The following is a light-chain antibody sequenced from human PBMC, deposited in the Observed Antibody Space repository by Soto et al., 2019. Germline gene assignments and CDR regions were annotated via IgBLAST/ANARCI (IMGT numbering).Light chain of an antibody. J-gene: IGLJ1*01. CDR2: GNT. CDR3: QSYDSSLHASV. CDR1: SSNIGAGYD. V-gene: IGLV1-40*01. Sequence: QSVLTRPPSVSGAPGQRVTISCTGSSSNIGAGYDVHWYLQLPGTAPKLLIYGNTNRPSGVPDRFSGSKSGSSASLAITGLQAEDEADYYCQSYDSSLHASVFGTGTKVTVL.